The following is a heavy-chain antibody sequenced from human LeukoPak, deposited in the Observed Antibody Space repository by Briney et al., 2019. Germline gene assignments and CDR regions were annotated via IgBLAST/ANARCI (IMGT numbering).Heavy chain of an antibody. J-gene: IGHJ4*02. CDR3: ARAVIDSSGYYYVDY. D-gene: IGHD3-22*01. V-gene: IGHV1-2*06. Sequence: ASVKVSCQASGYTFTGYYMHWVGQAPGQGREWMGRINPNSGGTNYAQKLQGRVTMTRDTSISTAYMELSRLRSDDTAVYYCARAVIDSSGYYYVDYWGQGTLVTVSS. CDR1: GYTFTGYY. CDR2: INPNSGGT.